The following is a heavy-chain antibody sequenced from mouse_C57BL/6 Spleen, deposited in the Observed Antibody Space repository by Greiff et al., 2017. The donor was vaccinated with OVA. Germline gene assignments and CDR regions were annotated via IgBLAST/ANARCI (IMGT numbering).Heavy chain of an antibody. CDR2: ISSGSSTI. Sequence: EVKVVESGGGLVKPGGSLKLSCAASGFTFSDYGMHWVRQAPEKGLEWVAYISSGSSTIYYADTVKGRFTTSRDNAKNTLFLQMTSLRSEDTAMYYCARPTVVATEAMDYWGQGTSVTVSS. D-gene: IGHD1-1*01. V-gene: IGHV5-17*01. J-gene: IGHJ4*01. CDR3: ARPTVVATEAMDY. CDR1: GFTFSDYG.